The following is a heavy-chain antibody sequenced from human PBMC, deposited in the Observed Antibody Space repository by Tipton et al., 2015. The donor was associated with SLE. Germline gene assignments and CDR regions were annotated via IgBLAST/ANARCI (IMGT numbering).Heavy chain of an antibody. CDR2: IYYSGST. D-gene: IGHD3-3*01. Sequence: TLSLTCTVSGGSISSGDYYWSWIRQPPGKGLEWIGYIYYSGSTYYNPSLKSRVTISVDTSKNQFSLKLSSVTAADTAVYYCARAQTIFGVVIIGWFDPWGQGTLVTVSS. J-gene: IGHJ5*02. CDR1: GGSISSGDYY. CDR3: ARAQTIFGVVIIGWFDP. V-gene: IGHV4-30-4*08.